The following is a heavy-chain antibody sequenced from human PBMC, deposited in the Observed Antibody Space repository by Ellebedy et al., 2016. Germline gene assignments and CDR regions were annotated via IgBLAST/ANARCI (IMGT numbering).Heavy chain of an antibody. CDR3: ARDGSEWSRDY. CDR2: ISGAGDVS. CDR1: GFMFRNFF. Sequence: GESLKISXAASGFMFRNFFMTWVRQAPGKGLDWVSTISGAGDVSYLADSVKGRFSISRDNSKDMLYLQMNSLRVEDTAVYYCARDGSEWSRDYWGQGTLVTVSS. D-gene: IGHD3-3*01. J-gene: IGHJ4*02. V-gene: IGHV3-23*01.